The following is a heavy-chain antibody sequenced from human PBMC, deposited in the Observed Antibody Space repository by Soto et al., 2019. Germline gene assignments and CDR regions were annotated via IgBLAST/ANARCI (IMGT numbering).Heavy chain of an antibody. V-gene: IGHV1-18*01. CDR2: ISAYNGNT. J-gene: IGHJ4*02. D-gene: IGHD3-3*01. CDR3: ARVPITIFGVVTLALDY. CDR1: DYTFTSYG. Sequence: GASVKVSCKASDYTFTSYGISWVRQAPGQGLEWMGWISAYNGNTNYAQKLQGRVTMTTDTSTSTAYMELRSLRSDDTAVYYCARVPITIFGVVTLALDYWGQGTLVTVSS.